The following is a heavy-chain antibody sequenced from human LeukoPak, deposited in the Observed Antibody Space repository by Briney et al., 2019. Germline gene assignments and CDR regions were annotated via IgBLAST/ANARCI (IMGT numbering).Heavy chain of an antibody. CDR2: IRSDSTII. CDR1: GFAFSTYS. V-gene: IGHV3-48*01. Sequence: GGSLRLSCTASGFAFSTYSMNWVRQAPGKGLEWVSYIRSDSTIINYAESVKGRFTISRGNAKNSLYLQMNSLRAEDTAVYFCARVQAGKWDFDFWGQGTLVTLSS. D-gene: IGHD2-8*01. CDR3: ARVQAGKWDFDF. J-gene: IGHJ4*02.